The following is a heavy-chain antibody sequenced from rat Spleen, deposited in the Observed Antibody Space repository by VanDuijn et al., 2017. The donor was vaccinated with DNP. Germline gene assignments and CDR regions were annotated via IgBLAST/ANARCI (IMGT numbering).Heavy chain of an antibody. V-gene: IGHV5-31*01. J-gene: IGHJ4*01. CDR2: INTGGGGA. CDR1: GFTFKNYW. Sequence: EVQLVESGGDLVQPGRSLKLSCVASGFTFKNYWMTWIRQVPGKGLEWVASINTGGGGAFYPDSVKGRFTISRDDAKNTLSLQMNSLRSEDTATYYCARVGDYHDGGDGDVLDVWGQGTSVTVS. D-gene: IGHD1-12*02. CDR3: ARVGDYHDGGDGDVLDV.